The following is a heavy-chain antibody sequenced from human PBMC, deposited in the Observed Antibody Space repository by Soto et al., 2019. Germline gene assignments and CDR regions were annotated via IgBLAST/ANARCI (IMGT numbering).Heavy chain of an antibody. D-gene: IGHD3-3*01. CDR3: AKDYNTIIGVSLPRAFDY. CDR2: ISWNSGSI. Sequence: GGSLRLSCAASGFTFDDYAMHWVRQAPGKGLEWVSGISWNSGSIGYADSVKGRFTISRDNAKNSLYLQMNSLRAEDTALYYCAKDYNTIIGVSLPRAFDYWGQGTLVTVSS. CDR1: GFTFDDYA. V-gene: IGHV3-9*01. J-gene: IGHJ4*02.